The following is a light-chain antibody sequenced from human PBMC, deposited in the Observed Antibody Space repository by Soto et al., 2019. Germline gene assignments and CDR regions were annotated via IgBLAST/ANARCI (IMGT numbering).Light chain of an antibody. V-gene: IGKV3-11*01. CDR1: QYINTR. J-gene: IGKJ1*01. CDR2: QTS. CDR3: HQRQSWPRT. Sequence: EIVLTHSPATLSSFPCDIVTLSCRASQYINTRLAWYQHRPGQAPRLLIYQTSIRAAGIPARFSASGTGTDLTLTISDVQPEDFAVYYCHQRQSWPRTFGQGTKVDIK.